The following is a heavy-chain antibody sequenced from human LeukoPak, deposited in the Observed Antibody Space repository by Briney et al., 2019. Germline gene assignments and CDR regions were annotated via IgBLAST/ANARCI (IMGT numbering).Heavy chain of an antibody. Sequence: GGSLRLSCAASGFIFNHYAMSWVRQAPGKGLEWVSYISSSGSTIYYADSVKGRFTISRDNAKNSLYLQMNSLRAEDTAVYYCASQNELYYYDSSGYTTWGQGTLVTVSS. CDR3: ASQNELYYYDSSGYTT. J-gene: IGHJ4*02. D-gene: IGHD3-22*01. CDR1: GFIFNHYA. CDR2: ISSSGSTI. V-gene: IGHV3-11*01.